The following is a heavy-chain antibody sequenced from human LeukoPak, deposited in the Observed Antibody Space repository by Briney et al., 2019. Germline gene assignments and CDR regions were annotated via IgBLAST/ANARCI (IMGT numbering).Heavy chain of an antibody. CDR3: ARHGGSGSFDY. CDR2: IYYSGST. CDR1: GGSISSGGYY. Sequence: PSETLSLTCTVSGGSISSGGYYWNWIRQLPGKGLEWIGYIYYSGSTYYNPSLKSRVTISVDTSKNQFSLKLSSVTAADTAVYYCARHGGSGSFDYWGQGTLVTVSS. D-gene: IGHD3-3*01. V-gene: IGHV4-31*03. J-gene: IGHJ4*02.